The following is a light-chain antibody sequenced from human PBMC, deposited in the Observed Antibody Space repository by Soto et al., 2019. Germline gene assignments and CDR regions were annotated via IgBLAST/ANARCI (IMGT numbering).Light chain of an antibody. V-gene: IGKV1-33*01. CDR2: GAS. CDR1: QDISNY. J-gene: IGKJ4*01. Sequence: DLQMTQSPSSLSASVGDRVTITCQASQDISNYLNWYQQKPGKAPKRLVYGASSLETGVPSRFRGSGSGTDFTFTISSLQPEDIATYYCQHHDHLPLTFGGGTKVEIK. CDR3: QHHDHLPLT.